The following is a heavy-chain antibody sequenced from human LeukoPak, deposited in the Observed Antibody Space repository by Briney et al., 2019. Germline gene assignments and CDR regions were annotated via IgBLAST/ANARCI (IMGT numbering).Heavy chain of an antibody. CDR1: GYNFTTYW. Sequence: GESLKISCKGSGYNFTTYWIGWVRQMPGKGLEWMGIIYPGDSDTRYSPSFQGQVTISADKSISTAYLQWSSLKASDTAMYHCARRDYYGSSGLRHWYFDLWGRGTLVTVSS. CDR3: ARRDYYGSSGLRHWYFDL. V-gene: IGHV5-51*01. D-gene: IGHD3-22*01. J-gene: IGHJ2*01. CDR2: IYPGDSDT.